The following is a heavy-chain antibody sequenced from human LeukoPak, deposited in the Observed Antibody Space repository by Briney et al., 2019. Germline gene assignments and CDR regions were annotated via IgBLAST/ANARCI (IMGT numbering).Heavy chain of an antibody. V-gene: IGHV3-74*01. Sequence: GGSPSLSCAVSGVTSGFTFSSRWMPWVRQAPGKGLEWVSVTKNDGSSTNYADSVRDRFTVSRDNAQNTVYLEMNSLRVEDTAIYYCHPLAYASKWGQGTLVTVSS. CDR3: HPLAYASK. J-gene: IGHJ4*02. CDR1: GVTSGFTFSSRW. CDR2: TKNDGSST. D-gene: IGHD2-8*01.